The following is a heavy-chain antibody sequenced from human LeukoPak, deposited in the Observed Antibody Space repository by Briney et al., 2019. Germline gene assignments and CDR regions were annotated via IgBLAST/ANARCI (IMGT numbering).Heavy chain of an antibody. V-gene: IGHV1-18*01. CDR3: ARESMDIVVVPAVKLNWFDP. CDR2: ISAYNGNT. D-gene: IGHD2-2*03. CDR1: GYTFTSYG. J-gene: IGHJ5*02. Sequence: ASVKVSCKASGYTFTSYGISWVRQAPGQGLEWMGWISAYNGNTNYAQKLQGRVTMTRDTSTSTVYMELSSLRSEDTAVYYCARESMDIVVVPAVKLNWFDPWGQGTLVTVSS.